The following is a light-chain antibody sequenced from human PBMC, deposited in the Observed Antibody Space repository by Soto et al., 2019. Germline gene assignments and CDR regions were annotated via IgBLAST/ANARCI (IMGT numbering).Light chain of an antibody. CDR3: QQRSNWPRT. Sequence: EIWLTQPPSTLSLSPGERATLSCGASQSVSSYLAWYQQKPGQAPRLLIYDASNRATGIPARFSGSGSGTDFTLPISSLEPEDFAVYYCQQRSNWPRTFGQRTKVDIK. CDR1: QSVSSY. V-gene: IGKV3-11*01. CDR2: DAS. J-gene: IGKJ1*01.